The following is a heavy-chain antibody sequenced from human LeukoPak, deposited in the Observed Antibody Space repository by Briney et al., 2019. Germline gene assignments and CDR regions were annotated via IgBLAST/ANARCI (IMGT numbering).Heavy chain of an antibody. CDR2: IYSGGST. V-gene: IGHV3-66*01. CDR1: GFTVSSNY. D-gene: IGHD2-21*02. CDR3: ARVRAVTAPFDY. Sequence: GGSLRLSCAASGFTVSSNYMSWVRQAPGKGLEWVSVIYSGGSTYYADSVKGRFTISRDNSKNTLYLQMNSLRAEDTAVYYCARVRAVTAPFDYWGQGTLVTVFS. J-gene: IGHJ4*02.